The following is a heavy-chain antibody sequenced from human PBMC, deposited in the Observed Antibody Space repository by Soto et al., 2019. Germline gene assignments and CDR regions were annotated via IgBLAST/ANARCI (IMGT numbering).Heavy chain of an antibody. CDR1: GFTFSSYG. Sequence: PGGSLRLSCAASGFTFSSYGMHWVRQAPGKGLEWVAVIWYDGSNKYYADSVKGRFTISRDNSKNTLYLQMNSLRAEDTAVYYCARSLHDILTGPEYYFDYWGQGTLVTVSS. D-gene: IGHD3-9*01. V-gene: IGHV3-33*01. J-gene: IGHJ4*02. CDR3: ARSLHDILTGPEYYFDY. CDR2: IWYDGSNK.